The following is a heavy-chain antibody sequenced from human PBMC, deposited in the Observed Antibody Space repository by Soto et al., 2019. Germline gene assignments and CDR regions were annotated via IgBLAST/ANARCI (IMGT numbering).Heavy chain of an antibody. CDR2: IYHSGST. J-gene: IGHJ4*02. CDR1: GGSISSGGYS. V-gene: IGHV4-30-2*01. D-gene: IGHD4-17*01. CDR3: ARLRWQRSGPDHFDY. Sequence: PSETLSLTCAVSGGSISSGGYSWSWIRQPPGKGLEWIGYIYHSGSTYYNPSLKSRVTISVDRSKNQFSLKLSSVTAADTAVYYCARLRWQRSGPDHFDYWGQGTLVTVSS.